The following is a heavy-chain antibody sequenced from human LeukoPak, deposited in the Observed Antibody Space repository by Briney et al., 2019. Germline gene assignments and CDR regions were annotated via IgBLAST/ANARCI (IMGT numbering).Heavy chain of an antibody. CDR3: AKDRQYSGYDCSTDY. CDR1: GFTFSSYA. J-gene: IGHJ4*02. CDR2: LRGRGGST. Sequence: GGSLRLSCAASGFTFSSYAMSWVRQAPGKGLEWVSALRGRGGSTYYTYSMKGGFTISRDNSKNALYLQMNSLRAEDTAVYYCAKDRQYSGYDCSTDYWGQGTLVTVSS. D-gene: IGHD5-12*01. V-gene: IGHV3-23*01.